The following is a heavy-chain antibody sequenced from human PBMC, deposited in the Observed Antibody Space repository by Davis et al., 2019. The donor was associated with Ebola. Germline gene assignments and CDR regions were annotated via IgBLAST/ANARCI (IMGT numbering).Heavy chain of an antibody. CDR2: IKQDGSEK. CDR3: ARDPGSSWYFMDV. D-gene: IGHD6-13*01. Sequence: GESLKISCAASGFTFSFYCMSGVRQAPGKGLEWVANIKQDGSEKYYVDSVKGRFTISRDNAKNSLYLQMNSLRAEDTAVYYCARDPGSSWYFMDVWGKGTTVAVSS. J-gene: IGHJ6*04. CDR1: GFTFSFYC. V-gene: IGHV3-7*01.